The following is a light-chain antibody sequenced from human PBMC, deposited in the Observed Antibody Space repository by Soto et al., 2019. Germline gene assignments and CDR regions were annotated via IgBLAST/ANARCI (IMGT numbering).Light chain of an antibody. CDR2: GAS. CDR1: QSVGSN. Sequence: EIVMAQSPATLSVSPGERATLSCRASQSVGSNLAWYQQKPGQAPRLLIYGASTRVTGIPDRFSGSGSGTDFTLTISRLEPEDFAVYYCQHYGSSPTFGQGTKVDIK. CDR3: QHYGSSPT. J-gene: IGKJ1*01. V-gene: IGKV3-20*01.